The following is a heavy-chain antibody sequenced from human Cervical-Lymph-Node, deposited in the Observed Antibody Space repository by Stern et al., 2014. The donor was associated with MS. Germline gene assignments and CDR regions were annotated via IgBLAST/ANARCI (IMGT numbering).Heavy chain of an antibody. CDR3: AREEFGELTAYFDY. J-gene: IGHJ4*02. CDR1: GFTFSSYS. V-gene: IGHV3-21*06. Sequence: EEQLVESGGGLVKPGGSLRLSCAASGFTFSSYSMNWVRQAPGKGLEWVSFISSSSSYIYYADSVKGRFTISRDNAKNSLYLQMNSLRAEDTAVYYCAREEFGELTAYFDYWGQGTLVTVSS. CDR2: ISSSSSYI. D-gene: IGHD3-10*01.